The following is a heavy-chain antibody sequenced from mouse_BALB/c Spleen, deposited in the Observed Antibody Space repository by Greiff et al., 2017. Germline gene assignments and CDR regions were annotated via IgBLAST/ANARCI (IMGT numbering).Heavy chain of an antibody. CDR2: INPSSAYT. CDR3: ARSVRGYAMDY. Sequence: QVQLQQSGAELARPGASVKMSCKASGYTFTSYTMHWVKQRPGQGLEWIGYINPSSAYTNYNQKFKDKTTLTADKSSSTAYMQLSSLTSEDSAVYYCARSVRGYAMDYWGQGTSVTVSS. V-gene: IGHV1-4*01. J-gene: IGHJ4*01. CDR1: GYTFTSYT. D-gene: IGHD2-14*01.